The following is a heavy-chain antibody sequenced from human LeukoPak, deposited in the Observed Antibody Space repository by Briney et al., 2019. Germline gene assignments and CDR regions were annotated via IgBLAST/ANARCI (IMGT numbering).Heavy chain of an antibody. CDR3: ARDGLGGFDY. D-gene: IGHD3-16*01. V-gene: IGHV3-48*03. CDR2: ISSSGSNI. J-gene: IGHJ4*02. CDR1: GFTFSSYE. Sequence: GGSLRLSCAASGFTFSSYEMNWVRQAPGKGLEWVSYISSSGSNIYYADSMKGRFTISRDNAKNSLYLQMNSLRAEDTAVYYCARDGLGGFDYWGQGTLVTVSS.